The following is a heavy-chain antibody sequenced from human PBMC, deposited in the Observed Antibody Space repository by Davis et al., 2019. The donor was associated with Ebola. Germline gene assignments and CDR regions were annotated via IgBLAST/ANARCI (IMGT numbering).Heavy chain of an antibody. CDR3: ARGGQGVGAGRWLDP. D-gene: IGHD1-26*01. Sequence: ASVTVSCKASGYTFTNYGITWVRQAPGQGLEWMGWISAYNGNTNYAQKLQGRVTMTTDTSTSTAYMELRSLRSDDTAVYYCARGGQGVGAGRWLDPWGQGNLVIVSS. CDR1: GYTFTNYG. V-gene: IGHV1-18*04. J-gene: IGHJ5*02. CDR2: ISAYNGNT.